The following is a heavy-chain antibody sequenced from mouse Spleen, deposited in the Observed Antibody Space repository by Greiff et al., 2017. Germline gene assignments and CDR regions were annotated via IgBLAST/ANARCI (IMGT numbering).Heavy chain of an antibody. V-gene: IGHV8-5*01. D-gene: IGHD4-1*01. CDR2: IWWNDDK. Sequence: QVTLKESGPGILQPSQTLSLTCSFSGFSLSTSNMGIGWNRQPSGKGLEWLAHIWWNDDKYYNPFLKSRLTISKDTSNNRVYLKLTGVDTADTTTYYCAQLGRGYYFDYWGQSTPLTVSS. CDR1: GFSLSTSNMG. J-gene: IGHJ2*01. CDR3: AQLGRGYYFDY.